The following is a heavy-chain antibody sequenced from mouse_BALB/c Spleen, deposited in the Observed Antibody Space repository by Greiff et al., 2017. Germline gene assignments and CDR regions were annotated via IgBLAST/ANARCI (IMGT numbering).Heavy chain of an antibody. CDR3: ARASYGSSYYYAMDY. V-gene: IGHV5-6-5*01. CDR1: GFTFSSFG. CDR2: ISSGGST. J-gene: IGHJ4*01. Sequence: EVHLVESGGGLVQPGGSRKLSCAASGFTFSSFGMHWVRQAPEKGLEWVASISSGGSTYYPDSVKGRFTISRDNARNILYLQMSSLRSEDTAMYYCARASYGSSYYYAMDYWGQGTSVTVSS. D-gene: IGHD1-1*01.